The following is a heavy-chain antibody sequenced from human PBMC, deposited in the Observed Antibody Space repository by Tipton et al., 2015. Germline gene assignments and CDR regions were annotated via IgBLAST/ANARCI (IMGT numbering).Heavy chain of an antibody. D-gene: IGHD6-19*01. CDR2: IYYSGNT. CDR1: GGSVSSGTYY. J-gene: IGHJ3*01. Sequence: TLSLTCTFSGGSVSSGTYYWSWIRQPPGKELEWIGYIYYSGNTNYNPSLKSRVSISVDTSKTQFSLRLTSVTAADTAVYYCSRDRVAGNTGHAFDVWGQGTMVTVSS. CDR3: SRDRVAGNTGHAFDV. V-gene: IGHV4-61*01.